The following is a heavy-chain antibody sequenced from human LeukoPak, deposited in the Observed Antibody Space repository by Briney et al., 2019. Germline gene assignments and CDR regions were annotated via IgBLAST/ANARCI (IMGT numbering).Heavy chain of an antibody. J-gene: IGHJ4*02. D-gene: IGHD6-19*01. CDR3: AREDVAPVADLVRVDFFDY. Sequence: GGSLRLSCAASGFTFSSYSMNWVRQAPGKGLEWVSHITASGTAMFYADSVKGRFTISRDNAKDAVYLQLHSLRVEDTAVYFCAREDVAPVADLVRVDFFDYWGPGTLVTVSS. V-gene: IGHV3-48*01. CDR2: ITASGTAM. CDR1: GFTFSSYS.